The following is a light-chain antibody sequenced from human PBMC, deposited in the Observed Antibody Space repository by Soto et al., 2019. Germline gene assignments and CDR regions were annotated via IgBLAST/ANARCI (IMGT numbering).Light chain of an antibody. V-gene: IGKV1-39*01. CDR1: QTISSY. CDR2: AAS. Sequence: DIQMTPSPSSLSASVGDRVTITCRASQTISSYLNWYQQKQGQAPKLLIYAASSLQSGVPSRFSGSESGTDFTLTISSLQPEDFAAYYCQQSHSIPYTFGQGTKLEIK. J-gene: IGKJ2*01. CDR3: QQSHSIPYT.